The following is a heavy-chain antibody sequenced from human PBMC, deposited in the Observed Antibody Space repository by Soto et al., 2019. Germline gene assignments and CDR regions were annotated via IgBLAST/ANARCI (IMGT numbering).Heavy chain of an antibody. CDR2: IFVSYDP. Sequence: LGGSLRLSCAASGFNVNSIYMSWVRQAPGKGLEWLSVIFVSYDPYYADSVKGRFTISRDNSKNTLYLQMNSLRAEDTAVYYCAKELIVVVTAYYFDYWGQGTLVTVSS. V-gene: IGHV3-66*03. CDR1: GFNVNSIY. D-gene: IGHD2-21*02. CDR3: AKELIVVVTAYYFDY. J-gene: IGHJ4*02.